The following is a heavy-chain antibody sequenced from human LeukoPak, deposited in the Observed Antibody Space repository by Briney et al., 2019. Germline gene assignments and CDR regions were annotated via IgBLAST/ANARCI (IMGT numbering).Heavy chain of an antibody. D-gene: IGHD2-2*01. CDR3: NPLNGVPAAKDV. CDR2: IRYDGSNK. J-gene: IGHJ6*04. CDR1: GFTFSSYG. Sequence: PGGSLRLSCAASGFTFSSYGMHWVRQAPGKGLEWVAFIRYDGSNKYYADSVKGRFTISRDNSKNSLYLQMNSLRAEDTAVYYCNPLNGVPAAKDVWGKGTTVTVSS. V-gene: IGHV3-30*02.